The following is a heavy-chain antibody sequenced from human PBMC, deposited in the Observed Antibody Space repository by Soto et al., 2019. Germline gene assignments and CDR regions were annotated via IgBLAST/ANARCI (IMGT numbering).Heavy chain of an antibody. Sequence: GGSLRLSCAASGFTFSSYAMSWVRQAPGKGLEWVSAISGSGGSTYYADSVKGRFTISRDNSKNTLYLQMNSLRAEDTAVYYCSKVMHSGYFLYLYNYGMDVWGQGTTVTSP. D-gene: IGHD3-22*01. V-gene: IGHV3-23*01. CDR2: ISGSGGST. J-gene: IGHJ6*02. CDR1: GFTFSSYA. CDR3: SKVMHSGYFLYLYNYGMDV.